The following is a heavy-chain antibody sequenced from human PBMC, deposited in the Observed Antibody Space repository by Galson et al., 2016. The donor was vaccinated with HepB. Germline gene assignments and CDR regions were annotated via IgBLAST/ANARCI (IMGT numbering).Heavy chain of an antibody. CDR1: GSSLGTYY. V-gene: IGHV4-59*01. CDR3: ARDAGGPYDL. Sequence: SETLSLTCTVSGSSLGTYYWSWIRQPPGKGLEWIAYFYFSGSTNYNPSLKSRVTVSFDTSKNQFSLKLNSVTAADTAVYYCARDAGGPYDLWGRGTLVTVSS. CDR2: FYFSGST. D-gene: IGHD3-16*01. J-gene: IGHJ2*01.